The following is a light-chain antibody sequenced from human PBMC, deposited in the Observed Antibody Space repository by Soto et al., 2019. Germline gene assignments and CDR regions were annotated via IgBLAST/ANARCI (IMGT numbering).Light chain of an antibody. CDR3: HQRSNSPPWST. V-gene: IGKV3-11*01. Sequence: ENVESMSPCALSLSKRERATLFCGASQSIATSQLAWYQQKPGQAPRLLIGASTRATGIPAKFSGSGSGTDFTLTISSLEPEDSAVYYCHQRSNSPPWSTFGQGPR. CDR1: QSIATSQ. CDR2: GAS. J-gene: IGKJ5*01.